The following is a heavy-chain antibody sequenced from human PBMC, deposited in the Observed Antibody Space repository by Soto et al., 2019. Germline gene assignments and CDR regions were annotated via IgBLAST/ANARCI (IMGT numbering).Heavy chain of an antibody. V-gene: IGHV4-34*01. J-gene: IGHJ5*02. CDR3: ARVITIFGVVMIPNWFDP. CDR2: INHSGST. CDR1: GGSFSGYY. D-gene: IGHD3-3*01. Sequence: PSETLSLTCAVYGGSFSGYYWSWIRQPPGKGLEWIGEINHSGSTNYNPSLKSRVTISVDTSKNQFSLKLSSVTAADTAVYYCARVITIFGVVMIPNWFDPWGQGTLVTVSS.